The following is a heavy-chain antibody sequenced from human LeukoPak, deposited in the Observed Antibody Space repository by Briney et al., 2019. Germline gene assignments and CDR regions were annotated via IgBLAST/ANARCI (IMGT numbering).Heavy chain of an antibody. Sequence: GGSLRLSCPASGFTFSSYWMSWVRQAPGKGLEWVANIKQDGSEKYYVDSVKGRFTISGDNAKNSLYLQMNSLRAEDTAVYYCARATYYYDSSDYYPLGYWGQGTLVTVSS. J-gene: IGHJ4*02. V-gene: IGHV3-7*01. CDR2: IKQDGSEK. CDR3: ARATYYYDSSDYYPLGY. CDR1: GFTFSSYW. D-gene: IGHD3-22*01.